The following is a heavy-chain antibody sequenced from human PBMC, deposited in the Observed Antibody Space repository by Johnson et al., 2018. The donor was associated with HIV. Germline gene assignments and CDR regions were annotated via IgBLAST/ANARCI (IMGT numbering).Heavy chain of an antibody. CDR2: ISWNSGSI. J-gene: IGHJ3*02. CDR3: AKGGLGHTDAFDI. D-gene: IGHD6-19*01. CDR1: GFTFDDYA. Sequence: VQLVESGGGLVQPGRSLRLSCAASGFTFDDYAMHWVRQAPGKGLEWVSGISWNSGSIGYADSVKGRFTISRDNSKNSLYLQMNSLRSEDTALYYCAKGGLGHTDAFDIWGQGTMVTVSS. V-gene: IGHV3-9*01.